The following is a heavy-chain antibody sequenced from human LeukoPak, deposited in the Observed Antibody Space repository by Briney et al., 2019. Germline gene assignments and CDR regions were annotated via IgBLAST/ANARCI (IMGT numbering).Heavy chain of an antibody. D-gene: IGHD3-16*01. J-gene: IGHJ5*02. CDR2: IYYSGST. Sequence: SETLSLTCTVSGGSISSSSYYWGWIRQPPGKGLEWIGSIYYSGSTYYNPSLKSRVTISVDTSKNQFSLKLSSVTAADTAVYYCARDIGDYGWFDPWGQGTLVTVSS. CDR1: GGSISSSSYY. V-gene: IGHV4-39*07. CDR3: ARDIGDYGWFDP.